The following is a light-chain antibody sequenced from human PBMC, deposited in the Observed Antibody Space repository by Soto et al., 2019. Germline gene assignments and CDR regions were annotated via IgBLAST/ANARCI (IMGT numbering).Light chain of an antibody. V-gene: IGLV1-40*01. CDR3: QSYDSSLSGYV. Sequence: QSVLTRPPSVSGAPGQRVTISCAGSSSNIGASYGVHWYQQLPGTAPKVVIYGSGNRPSGVPDRFSGSKSGTSASLAIAGLQAEDEADYYCQSYDSSLSGYVFGTGTKVTVL. CDR1: SSNIGASYG. CDR2: GSG. J-gene: IGLJ1*01.